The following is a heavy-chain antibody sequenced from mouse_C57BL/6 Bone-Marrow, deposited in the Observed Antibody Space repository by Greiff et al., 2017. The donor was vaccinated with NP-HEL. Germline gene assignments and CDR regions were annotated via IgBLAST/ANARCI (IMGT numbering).Heavy chain of an antibody. Sequence: EVQLVESGGGLVQPGGSLKLSCAASGFTFSDYGMAWVRQAPRKGPEWVAFISNLAYSIYYADTVTGRFTISRENAKNTLYLEMSSLRSEDTAMYYCARHMRVTGYYYAMDYWGQGTSVTVSS. D-gene: IGHD4-1*01. J-gene: IGHJ4*01. CDR2: ISNLAYSI. CDR3: ARHMRVTGYYYAMDY. V-gene: IGHV5-15*01. CDR1: GFTFSDYG.